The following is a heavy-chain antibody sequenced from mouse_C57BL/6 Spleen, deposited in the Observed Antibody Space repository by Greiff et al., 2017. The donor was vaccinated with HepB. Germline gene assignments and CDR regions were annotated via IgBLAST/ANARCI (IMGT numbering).Heavy chain of an antibody. CDR2: IDPSDSYT. J-gene: IGHJ1*03. Sequence: VQLQQPGAELVKPGASVKLSCKASGYTFTSYWTQWVKQRPGQGLEWIGEIDPSDSYTNYNQKFKGKATLTVDTSSSTAYMQLSSLTSEDSAVYYCARGGWYWYFDVWGTGTTVTVSS. CDR1: GYTFTSYW. V-gene: IGHV1-50*01. CDR3: ARGGWYWYFDV. D-gene: IGHD2-3*01.